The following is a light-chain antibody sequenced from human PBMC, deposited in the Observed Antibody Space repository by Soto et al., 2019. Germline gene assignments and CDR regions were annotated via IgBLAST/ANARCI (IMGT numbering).Light chain of an antibody. CDR2: AAS. CDR1: EGVSIN. V-gene: IGKV3-15*01. J-gene: IGKJ2*03. Sequence: VMTQSPATLSVSPGERATLSCRASEGVSINLAWYQQKPGQAPRLLIYAASTRATGIPARFSGRGSGTEFTLTISSLQSEDSAVYYCQQYHNWYSFGQGSKLEIK. CDR3: QQYHNWYS.